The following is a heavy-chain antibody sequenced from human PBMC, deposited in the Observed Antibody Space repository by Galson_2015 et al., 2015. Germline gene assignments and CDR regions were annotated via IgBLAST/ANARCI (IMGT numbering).Heavy chain of an antibody. Sequence: SVKVSCKAPGYTFTSYAMHWVRQAPGQRLEWMGWINAGNGNTKYSQKFQGRVTITRDTSASTAYMELSSLRSEDTAVYYCARGEQWLVKVYWGQGTLVTVSS. D-gene: IGHD6-19*01. CDR1: GYTFTSYA. J-gene: IGHJ4*02. V-gene: IGHV1-3*01. CDR2: INAGNGNT. CDR3: ARGEQWLVKVY.